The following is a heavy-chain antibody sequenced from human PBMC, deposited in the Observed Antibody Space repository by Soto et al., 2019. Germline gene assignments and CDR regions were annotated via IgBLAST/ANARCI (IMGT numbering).Heavy chain of an antibody. J-gene: IGHJ4*02. CDR1: GFTFNGAW. Sequence: PGGSLRLSCAASGFTFNGAWMNWVRQAPGKGLEWVGRVKSSANGGAIDYAAPVEGRFTISRDDSKNTLYLQMNGLITEDTAFYYCSADLPDWGAYAFDYWGQGTLVTVSS. D-gene: IGHD3-16*01. CDR3: SADLPDWGAYAFDY. V-gene: IGHV3-15*07. CDR2: VKSSANGGAI.